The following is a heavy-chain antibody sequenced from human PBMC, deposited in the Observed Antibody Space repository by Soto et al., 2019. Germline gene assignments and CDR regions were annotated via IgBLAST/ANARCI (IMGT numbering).Heavy chain of an antibody. J-gene: IGHJ3*02. CDR3: ARELAPAAMADGFDI. Sequence: QVQLVESGGGLVKPGGSLRLSCAASGFTFSDYYMTWIRQAPGKGLEWDSYISSSGSAIYYADSVKGRFTISRDNAKNSLYLQMNSLRAADTAVYYCARELAPAAMADGFDIWGQGTIVTVSS. CDR2: ISSSGSAI. CDR1: GFTFSDYY. V-gene: IGHV3-11*01. D-gene: IGHD2-2*01.